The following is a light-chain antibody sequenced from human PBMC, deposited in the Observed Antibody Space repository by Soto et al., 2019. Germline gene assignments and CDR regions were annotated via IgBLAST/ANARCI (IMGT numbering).Light chain of an antibody. Sequence: EIVLTQSPAILALSPGERATLPCRASQSVSNYLAWYQQKPGQAPRLLIYGASSRATDIPDRFSGSGSGTDFTLTISRLEPEDFAVHYCQQYGSSPWTFGQGTKVDIK. CDR3: QQYGSSPWT. CDR2: GAS. J-gene: IGKJ1*01. V-gene: IGKV3-20*01. CDR1: QSVSNY.